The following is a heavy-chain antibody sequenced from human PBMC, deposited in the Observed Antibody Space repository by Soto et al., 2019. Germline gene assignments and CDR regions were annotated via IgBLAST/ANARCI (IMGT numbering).Heavy chain of an antibody. CDR1: GFSLRTSGVG. CDR3: ARATRKYYYGSGSYLPDFDY. J-gene: IGHJ4*02. Sequence: SGPTLVNPTQTLTLTCTVSGFSLRTSGVGVGWIRQPPGKALEWLALIYWNDDKRYSPSLQSRLTITKDTSRNRVVLTMTNMDPVDTATYYCARATRKYYYGSGSYLPDFDYWGQGTLVTVSS. V-gene: IGHV2-5*01. D-gene: IGHD3-10*01. CDR2: IYWNDDK.